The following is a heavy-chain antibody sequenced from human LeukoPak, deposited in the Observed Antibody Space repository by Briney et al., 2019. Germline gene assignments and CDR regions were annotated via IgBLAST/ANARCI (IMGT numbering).Heavy chain of an antibody. J-gene: IGHJ6*02. V-gene: IGHV4-59*12. CDR1: GGSISSYY. D-gene: IGHD6-6*01. Sequence: SETLSLTCTVSGGSISSYYWSWIRQPPGKGLEWIGYIYYSGSTNYNPSLKSRVTISVDTSKNQFSLKLSSVTAADTAVYYCARDGREQLGGTYYYGMDVWGQGTTVTVSS. CDR2: IYYSGST. CDR3: ARDGREQLGGTYYYGMDV.